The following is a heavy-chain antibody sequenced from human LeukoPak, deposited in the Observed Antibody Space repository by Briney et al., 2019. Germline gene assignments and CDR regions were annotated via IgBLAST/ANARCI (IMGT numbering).Heavy chain of an antibody. CDR3: ITVSLSVPH. CDR2: ISSKANGGTT. Sequence: GGSLRLSCAASGFTLGNVWINWIRQAPGKGLGWVGRISSKANGGTTDYAAPVKGRFTISRDDSKNTLDLQMNSLKIEDTAIYYCITVSLSVPHWGQGTQVTVSS. J-gene: IGHJ4*02. V-gene: IGHV3-15*07. CDR1: GFTLGNVW. D-gene: IGHD3-10*01.